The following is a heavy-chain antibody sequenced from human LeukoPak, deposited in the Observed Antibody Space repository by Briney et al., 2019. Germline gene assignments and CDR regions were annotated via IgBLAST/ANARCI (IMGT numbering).Heavy chain of an antibody. D-gene: IGHD5-12*01. CDR2: ISYSGST. Sequence: SETLSLTCTVSGGSISSYYWSWIRQPPGKGLEWIGYISYSGSTNYNPSLKSRVTISLDTSKNQFFLKLRSVTAADTAVYYCARGFDSKSTYFDYWGQGTLVTVSS. CDR3: ARGFDSKSTYFDY. V-gene: IGHV4-59*01. J-gene: IGHJ4*02. CDR1: GGSISSYY.